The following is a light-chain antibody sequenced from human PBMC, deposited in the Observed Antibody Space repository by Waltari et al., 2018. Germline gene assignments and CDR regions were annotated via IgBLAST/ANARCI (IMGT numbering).Light chain of an antibody. Sequence: EIVLTQSPGTLSLSRGERATLSCRASQSVTTSSLAWYQQKPGQAPRLLIYGASSRATDIPDRFGGSGSGRDFTLTISRLEPEDFAVYYCQQYGSSTWTFGQGTKVEVK. CDR1: QSVTTSS. CDR3: QQYGSSTWT. V-gene: IGKV3-20*01. CDR2: GAS. J-gene: IGKJ1*01.